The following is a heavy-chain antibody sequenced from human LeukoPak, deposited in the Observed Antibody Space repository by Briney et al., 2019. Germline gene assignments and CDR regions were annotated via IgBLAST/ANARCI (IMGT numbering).Heavy chain of an antibody. J-gene: IGHJ4*02. CDR2: ISYDGTNN. Sequence: GGSLRLSCAASGFTFSSYAMHWVRQAPGKGLEWVAVISYDGTNNYYADSVKGRFTISRDNSKNTLYLQMNSLRAEDTAVYYCVSFYETYWGRGTLVTVSS. CDR1: GFTFSSYA. D-gene: IGHD2/OR15-2a*01. V-gene: IGHV3-30*04. CDR3: VSFYETY.